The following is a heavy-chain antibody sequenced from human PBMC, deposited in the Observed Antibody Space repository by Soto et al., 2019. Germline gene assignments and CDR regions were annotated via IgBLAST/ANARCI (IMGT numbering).Heavy chain of an antibody. J-gene: IGHJ4*02. CDR2: INAANGHT. CDR3: ARANGNYDWGPNDY. V-gene: IGHV1-3*01. Sequence: QVQLVQSGAEVNKPGASVRISCKASGYSLPTHTIHWVRQAPGHRLEWMGWINAANGHTKYSQNFQNRVTISSDTSASTVYMKLTGLTSDDTAIYYWARANGNYDWGPNDYWGQGTLVTVSS. CDR1: GYSLPTHT. D-gene: IGHD1-7*01.